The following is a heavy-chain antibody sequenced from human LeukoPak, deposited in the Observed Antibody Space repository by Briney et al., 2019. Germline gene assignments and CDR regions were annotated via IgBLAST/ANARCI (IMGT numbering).Heavy chain of an antibody. CDR1: RFTFSSYG. J-gene: IGHJ6*03. V-gene: IGHV3-30*02. D-gene: IGHD3/OR15-3a*01. Sequence: GGSLRLSCAASRFTFSSYGMHWVRQAPGKGLQWVAFIRNVGRNEYYADSVKGRFTISRDNSKNTVYLQMNSLRAKDTAVYYCAKDGLLLNIYDHYYYYMDVWGKGTTVTVSS. CDR2: IRNVGRNE. CDR3: AKDGLLLNIYDHYYYYMDV.